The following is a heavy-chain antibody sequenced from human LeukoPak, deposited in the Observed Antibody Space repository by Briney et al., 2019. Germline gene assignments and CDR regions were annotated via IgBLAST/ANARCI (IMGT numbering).Heavy chain of an antibody. CDR1: GYKFGDHY. D-gene: IGHD4-17*01. V-gene: IGHV1-2*02. J-gene: IGHJ5*02. CDR3: ARGYFGDYVLDT. CDR2: INPNNGDT. Sequence: ASVRISCKAYGYKFGDHYIHWVRQAPGQGLEYLGWINPNNGDTNYAQKFQGRVTLTRDTSIDTAYLHLDSLTSDYTAVYFCARGYFGDYVLDTWGQGSRVTVTS.